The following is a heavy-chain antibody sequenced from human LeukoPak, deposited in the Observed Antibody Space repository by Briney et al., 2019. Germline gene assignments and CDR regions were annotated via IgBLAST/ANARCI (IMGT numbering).Heavy chain of an antibody. CDR3: ARGLFLSGYLDAFDI. J-gene: IGHJ3*02. CDR1: GFAFSNYG. D-gene: IGHD3-22*01. CDR2: IYNDGRT. V-gene: IGHV3-53*01. Sequence: GGSLRLSCAASGFAFSNYGMNWVSQAPGKGLEWVSLIYNDGRTYYADSVKGRCTISRDNLKNVLYLQMNSLKVEDTALYYCARGLFLSGYLDAFDIWGQGTVVTVSS.